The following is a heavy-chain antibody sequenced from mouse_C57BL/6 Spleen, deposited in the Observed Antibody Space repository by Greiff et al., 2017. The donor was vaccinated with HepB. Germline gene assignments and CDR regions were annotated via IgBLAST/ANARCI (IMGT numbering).Heavy chain of an antibody. V-gene: IGHV1-52*01. J-gene: IGHJ1*03. CDR2: IDPSDSET. CDR1: GYTFTSYW. CDR3: ARGDYYGSSHWYFDV. Sequence: QVQLQQPGAELVRPGSSVKLSCKASGYTFTSYWMHWVKQRPIQGLEWIGNIDPSDSETHYNQKVKDKATLTVDKTSSAAYMQLSSLTSEDSAVYYCARGDYYGSSHWYFDVWGTGTTVTVPS. D-gene: IGHD1-1*01.